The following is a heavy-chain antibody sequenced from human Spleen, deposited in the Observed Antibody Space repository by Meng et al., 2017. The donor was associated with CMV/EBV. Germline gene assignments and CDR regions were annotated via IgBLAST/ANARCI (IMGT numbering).Heavy chain of an antibody. CDR2: IYYSGSA. CDR1: GDSVSSVSYY. D-gene: IGHD2/OR15-2a*01. J-gene: IGHJ4*02. V-gene: IGHV4-61*01. CDR3: ARDDSTTWRRSFDY. Sequence: SGDSVSSVSYYWSWIRQPPGKGLEWIGFIYYSGSANYDPSLKSRVTISLDTSKNQFFLKLSFVTAADTARYYCARDDSTTWRRSFDYWGQGALVTVSS.